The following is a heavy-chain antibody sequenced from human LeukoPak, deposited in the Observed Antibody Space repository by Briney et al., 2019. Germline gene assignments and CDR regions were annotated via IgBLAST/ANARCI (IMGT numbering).Heavy chain of an antibody. D-gene: IGHD2-2*01. CDR2: INHSGST. CDR1: GGSFSGYY. J-gene: IGHJ6*02. Sequence: SDTLSLTCAVYGGSFSGYYWSWIRQPPGKGLEWIGEINHSGSTNYNPSLKSRVTISVDTSKNQFSLKLSSVTAADTAVYYCARGGSRVVPAAEHYYYGMDVWGQGTTVTVSS. V-gene: IGHV4-34*01. CDR3: ARGGSRVVPAAEHYYYGMDV.